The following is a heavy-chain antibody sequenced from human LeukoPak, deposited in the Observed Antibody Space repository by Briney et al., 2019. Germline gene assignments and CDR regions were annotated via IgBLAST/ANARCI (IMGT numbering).Heavy chain of an antibody. CDR1: GFTFSSYN. J-gene: IGHJ4*02. V-gene: IGHV3-23*01. D-gene: IGHD6-6*01. Sequence: GGSLRLSFAASGFTFSSYNMNWVRQAPGKGLEWVSAITDSGSSTYYADSVKGRFIISRDNSKNTLYLQMNSLRAEDTAVYYCAKRVEYSSSSGYFDYWGQGTLVTVSS. CDR3: AKRVEYSSSSGYFDY. CDR2: ITDSGSST.